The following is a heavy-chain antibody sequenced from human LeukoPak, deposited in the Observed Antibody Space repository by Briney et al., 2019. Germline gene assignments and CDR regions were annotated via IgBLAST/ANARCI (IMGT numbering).Heavy chain of an antibody. CDR3: ARVDSSGYRYYFDY. J-gene: IGHJ4*02. Sequence: SETLSLTCTVSGGSISSGSYYWSWIRQPAGKGLEWIGRIYTSGSTNYNPSLKSRVTISVDTSKNQFSLKLSSVTAADTAVYYCARVDSSGYRYYFDYWGQGTLVTVSS. D-gene: IGHD3-22*01. CDR2: IYTSGST. V-gene: IGHV4-61*02. CDR1: GGSISSGSYY.